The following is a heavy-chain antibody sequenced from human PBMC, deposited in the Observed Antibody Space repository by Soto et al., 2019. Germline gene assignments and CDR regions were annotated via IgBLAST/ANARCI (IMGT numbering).Heavy chain of an antibody. V-gene: IGHV4-39*01. J-gene: IGHJ5*02. Sequence: QLQLQESGPGLVKPSETLSLTCTVSGGSISSSSYYWGWIRQPPGKGLEWIGSIYYSGSTYYNPPLKSRVTISVDTSKNQFSLKLSSVTAADTAVYYCARHAVMEWWYLYAGFDPWGQGTLVTVSS. CDR2: IYYSGST. D-gene: IGHD2-15*01. CDR3: ARHAVMEWWYLYAGFDP. CDR1: GGSISSSSYY.